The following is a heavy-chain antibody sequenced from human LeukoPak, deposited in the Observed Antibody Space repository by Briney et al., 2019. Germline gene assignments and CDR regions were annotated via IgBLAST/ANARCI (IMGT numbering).Heavy chain of an antibody. D-gene: IGHD2-2*02. V-gene: IGHV4-4*02. CDR3: ARVGRYCSSTRCYTPLGRKKNAFDI. CDR1: GGSISSSNW. Sequence: SGTLSLTCAVSGGSISSSNWWSWVRQPPGKGLEWIGEIYHSGSTNYNPSLKSRVTISVDKSKNQFSLKLSSVTAADTAVYYCARVGRYCSSTRCYTPLGRKKNAFDIWGQGTMVTVSS. CDR2: IYHSGST. J-gene: IGHJ3*02.